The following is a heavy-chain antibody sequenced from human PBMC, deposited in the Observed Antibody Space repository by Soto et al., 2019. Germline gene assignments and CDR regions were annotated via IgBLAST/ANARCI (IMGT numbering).Heavy chain of an antibody. D-gene: IGHD6-6*01. CDR1: CGSISSGDYY. V-gene: IGHV4-30-4*01. CDR3: ARDTHFRIAARPDYYYYYGMDV. J-gene: IGHJ6*02. CDR2: IYYSGST. Sequence: SETLSLTCTVSCGSISSGDYYWSWIRQPPGKGLEWIGYIYYSGSTYYNPSLKSRVTISVDTSKNQFSLKLSSVTAADTAVYYCARDTHFRIAARPDYYYYYGMDVWGQGTTVTVSS.